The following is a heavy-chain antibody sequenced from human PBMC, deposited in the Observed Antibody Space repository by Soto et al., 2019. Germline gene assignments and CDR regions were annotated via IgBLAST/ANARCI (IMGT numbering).Heavy chain of an antibody. D-gene: IGHD1-26*01. J-gene: IGHJ3*02. CDR1: GYTFTSYY. CDR3: ANSRSVSYYAFDI. CDR2: INPSGGST. V-gene: IGHV1-46*01. Sequence: QVQLVQSGAEVKKPGASVKVSCKASGYTFTSYYMHWVRQAPGQGLEWMGIINPSGGSTSYAQKFQGRVTMTRDTSTSTVEMELSRLRSEDTAVYYCANSRSVSYYAFDIWGQGTMVTVSS.